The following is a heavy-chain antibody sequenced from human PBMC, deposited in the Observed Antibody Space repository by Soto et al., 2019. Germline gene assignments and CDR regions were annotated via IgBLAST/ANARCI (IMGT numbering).Heavy chain of an antibody. CDR3: ARGLGRYFDL. CDR1: GDSIRGYS. V-gene: IGHV4-4*07. D-gene: IGHD3-16*01. Sequence: QVELQESGPGLVKPSETLSLTCTVSGDSIRGYSWSWIRQPAGQGLESLGRFFVTGRINYNPSLKSRVTMSLDTSTNQFSLRLTSVTAADTAVYFCARGLGRYFDLWCRGTLVTVSS. CDR2: FFVTGRI. J-gene: IGHJ2*01.